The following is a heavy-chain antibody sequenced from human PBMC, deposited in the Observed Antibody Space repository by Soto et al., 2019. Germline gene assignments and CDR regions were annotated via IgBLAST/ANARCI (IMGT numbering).Heavy chain of an antibody. CDR2: IRSKAYGGTT. Sequence: EVQLVESGGGLVQPGRSLRLSCTASGFTFGDYAMSWFRQAPGKGLEWVGFIRSKAYGGTTEYAASVKGRFTISRDDSKSIAYLQMNSLKTEDTAVYYCTRVRYCSSTSCQPTFFDYWGQGTLVTVSS. V-gene: IGHV3-49*03. J-gene: IGHJ4*02. D-gene: IGHD2-2*01. CDR1: GFTFGDYA. CDR3: TRVRYCSSTSCQPTFFDY.